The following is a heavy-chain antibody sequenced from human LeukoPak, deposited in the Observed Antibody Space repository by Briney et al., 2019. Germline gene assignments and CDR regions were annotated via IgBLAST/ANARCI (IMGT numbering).Heavy chain of an antibody. CDR1: GGSISSGGYY. J-gene: IGHJ4*02. D-gene: IGHD2-21*02. CDR3: ARMGRGAYCGGDCYSGLGY. CDR2: IYYSGST. Sequence: SETLSLTCTVSGGSISSGGYYRSWIRQHPGKGLEWIGYIYYSGSTYYNPSLKSRVTISVDTSKNQFSLKLSSVTAADTAVYYCARMGRGAYCGGDCYSGLGYWGQVTLVTVSS. V-gene: IGHV4-31*03.